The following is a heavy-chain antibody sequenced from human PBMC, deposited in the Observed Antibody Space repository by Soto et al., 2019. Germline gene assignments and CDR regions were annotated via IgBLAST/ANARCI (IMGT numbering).Heavy chain of an antibody. D-gene: IGHD6-13*01. CDR3: ARDWAAAGPFDC. CDR1: GYTFTSYG. Sequence: QVQLVQSGAEVKKPGASVKVSCKASGYTFTSYGISWVRQAPGQGLEWMGWISAYNGNTNYAQKLQGRVTMTTDTSTSTAYSELRSLRAEDTAVYYFARDWAAAGPFDCWGQGTLVTVSS. J-gene: IGHJ4*02. CDR2: ISAYNGNT. V-gene: IGHV1-18*01.